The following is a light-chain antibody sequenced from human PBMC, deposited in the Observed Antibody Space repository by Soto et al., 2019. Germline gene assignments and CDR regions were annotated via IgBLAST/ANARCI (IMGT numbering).Light chain of an antibody. CDR2: GAS. J-gene: IGKJ1*01. V-gene: IGKV3-20*01. CDR1: QSVTSSH. Sequence: EIVLTQSPDTLSLSPGERATLSCRASQSVTSSHLVWYQQKRGQAPRLLIYGASSRATGIPDRFSASGSGTDFTLTISRLEPEDFALYYCQQYGSSPRTFGQGTKVEVK. CDR3: QQYGSSPRT.